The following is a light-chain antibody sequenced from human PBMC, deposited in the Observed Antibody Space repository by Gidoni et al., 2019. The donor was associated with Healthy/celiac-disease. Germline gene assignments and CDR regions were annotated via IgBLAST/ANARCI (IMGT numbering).Light chain of an antibody. Sequence: EIVLTQSPATLSLSPGERATLSCRASQSVSSYLAGYQQKPGQSPRLLIDDASNRATGIPARFSGSGSGTDFTLTISSLEPEDVAVYYCQQRSNWLLTFGGGTKVEIK. CDR1: QSVSSY. CDR2: DAS. CDR3: QQRSNWLLT. J-gene: IGKJ4*01. V-gene: IGKV3-11*01.